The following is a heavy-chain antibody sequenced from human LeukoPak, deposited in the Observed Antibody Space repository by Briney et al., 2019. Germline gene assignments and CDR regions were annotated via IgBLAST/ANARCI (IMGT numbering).Heavy chain of an antibody. CDR1: GFTFSSYS. D-gene: IGHD3-22*01. V-gene: IGHV3-48*01. CDR2: ISSSSSTI. Sequence: GGSLRLSCAASGFTFSSYSMNWVRQAPGKGLEWVSYISSSSSTIYYADSVEGRFTISRDNAKNSLYLQMNSLRAEDTAVYYCARVLDSSGSHWGQGTLVTVSS. J-gene: IGHJ4*02. CDR3: ARVLDSSGSH.